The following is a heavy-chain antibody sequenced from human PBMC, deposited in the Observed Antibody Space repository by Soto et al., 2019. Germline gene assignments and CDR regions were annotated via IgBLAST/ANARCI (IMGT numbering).Heavy chain of an antibody. Sequence: QVQLQESGPGLVKPSGTLSLTCAVSGDSISRNNWWNWVRQPPGKGLEWIGQIYYTGGTNYNPSLKSRVTISVDKSKNQFSRKLSSVTAADTAVYYCASFIPNNLVVGGTFDYWGQGTLVTVSS. D-gene: IGHD6-19*01. CDR3: ASFIPNNLVVGGTFDY. CDR2: IYYTGGT. CDR1: GDSISRNNW. V-gene: IGHV4-4*02. J-gene: IGHJ4*02.